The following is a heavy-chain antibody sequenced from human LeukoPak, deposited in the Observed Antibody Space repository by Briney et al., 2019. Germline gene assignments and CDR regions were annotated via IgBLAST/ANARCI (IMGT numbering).Heavy chain of an antibody. CDR1: RHSFTSYC. J-gene: IGHJ3*01. CDR3: GMSGDRVPLQDDVFDV. CDR2: IYPGDSGP. Sequence: GESLKISCKVSRHSFTSYCIGWVRQMPGKGLEWMGIIYPGDSGPTYSPSFQGQVTISVDKSINTAYLQWSRLQASDTAMYYCGMSGDRVPLQDDVFDVWGQGTMVTVST. D-gene: IGHD1-26*01. V-gene: IGHV5-51*01.